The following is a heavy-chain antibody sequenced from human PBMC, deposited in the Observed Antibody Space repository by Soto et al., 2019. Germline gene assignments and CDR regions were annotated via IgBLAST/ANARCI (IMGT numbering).Heavy chain of an antibody. CDR1: GFSLSVSGQG. Sequence: SGPTLVNPTQTLTLTCTFSGFSLSVSGQGVGWIRQPPGKALEWLALTYWDDAKRYSPSLRSRLTITTDTYRKEVVMTMTNMEPADTATYYCAHFSGSFSLFFDYWGQGMLVTVSS. V-gene: IGHV2-5*02. CDR3: AHFSGSFSLFFDY. CDR2: TYWDDAK. J-gene: IGHJ4*02. D-gene: IGHD1-26*01.